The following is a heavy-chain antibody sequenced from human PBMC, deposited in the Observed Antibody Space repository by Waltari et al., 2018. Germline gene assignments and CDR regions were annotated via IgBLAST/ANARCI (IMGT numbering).Heavy chain of an antibody. J-gene: IGHJ4*02. D-gene: IGHD6-19*01. CDR2: ISWNSGTI. CDR3: VKDINIGGQWLALRGDS. V-gene: IGHV3-9*01. CDR1: GFTFAYYA. Sequence: EVQLVESGGGLVQPGRSLRLSCAASGFTFAYYAIHWFRQTPGKGLEGVSGISWNSGTIAYADSVKGRFTISRDNAKNSLYLQMNSLRTEDTALYYCVKDINIGGQWLALRGDSWGQGTLVTVSS.